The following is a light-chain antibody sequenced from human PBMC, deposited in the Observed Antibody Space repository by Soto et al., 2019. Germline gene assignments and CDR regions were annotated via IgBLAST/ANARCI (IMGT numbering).Light chain of an antibody. CDR3: CSYTTSSPYV. Sequence: QSALTQPASVSGSPGQSITISCTGTRSDGGNYNYVSWYQQTPGQAPKLIIYEVTNGPSGVSERFSGAKSGNTASRTISGLQAEDEADYYCCSYTTSSPYVFGTGTQLTVL. CDR2: EVT. V-gene: IGLV2-14*01. CDR1: RSDGGNYNY. J-gene: IGLJ1*01.